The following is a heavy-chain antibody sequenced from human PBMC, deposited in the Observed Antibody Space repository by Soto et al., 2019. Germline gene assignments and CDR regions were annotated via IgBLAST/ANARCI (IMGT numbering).Heavy chain of an antibody. CDR1: GFTFSSYS. J-gene: IGHJ4*02. V-gene: IGHV3-21*01. D-gene: IGHD6-19*01. Sequence: PGGSLRLSCAASGFTFSSYSMNWVRQAPGKGLEWVSSISSSSSYIYYADSVKGRFTISRDNAKNSLYLQMNSLRAEDTAVYYCARAQRAVAAQGFDYWGQGTLVTVYS. CDR3: ARAQRAVAAQGFDY. CDR2: ISSSSSYI.